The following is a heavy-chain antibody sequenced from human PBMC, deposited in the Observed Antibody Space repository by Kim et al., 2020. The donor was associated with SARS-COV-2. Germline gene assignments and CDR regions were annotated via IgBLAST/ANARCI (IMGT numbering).Heavy chain of an antibody. Sequence: GGSLRLSCAASGFTFSSYGMHWVRQAPGKGLEWVAVISYDGSNKYYADSVKGRFTISRDNSKNTLYLQMNSLRAEDTAVYYCVKAEAYDYWGQGTLVTVSS. CDR3: VKAEAYDY. CDR1: GFTFSSYG. CDR2: ISYDGSNK. V-gene: IGHV3-30*18. J-gene: IGHJ4*02.